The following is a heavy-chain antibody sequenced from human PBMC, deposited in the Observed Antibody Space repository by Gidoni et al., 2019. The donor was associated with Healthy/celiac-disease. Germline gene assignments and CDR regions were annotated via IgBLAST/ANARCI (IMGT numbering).Heavy chain of an antibody. CDR1: GFTVSSNY. CDR2: IYSGGST. Sequence: EVQLVESGGGLVLPGGSLRLPCAASGFTVSSNYMSWVSQAPGKGLEWVSVIYSGGSTYYADSVKGRFTISRDNSKNTLYLQMNSLRAEDTAVYYCARFPGGRYYDSSGSKITDYWGQGTLVTVSS. V-gene: IGHV3-66*01. D-gene: IGHD3-22*01. CDR3: ARFPGGRYYDSSGSKITDY. J-gene: IGHJ4*02.